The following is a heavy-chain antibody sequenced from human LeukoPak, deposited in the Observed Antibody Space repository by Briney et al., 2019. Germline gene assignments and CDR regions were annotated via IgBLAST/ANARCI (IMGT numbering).Heavy chain of an antibody. CDR2: IYYSGST. V-gene: IGHV4-59*08. CDR3: AREDSSSWEHAFDI. J-gene: IGHJ3*02. CDR1: GGSISSYY. D-gene: IGHD6-13*01. Sequence: SETLSLTCTVSGGSISSYYWSWIRQPPGKGLEWIGYIYYSGSTNYNPSLKSRVTISVDTSKNQLSLKLSSVTAADTAVYYCAREDSSSWEHAFDIWGQGTMVTVSS.